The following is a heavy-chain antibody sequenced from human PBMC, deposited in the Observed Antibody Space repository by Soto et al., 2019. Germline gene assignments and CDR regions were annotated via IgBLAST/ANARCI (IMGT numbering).Heavy chain of an antibody. Sequence: QVQLVESGGGVVQPGRSLRLSCAASGFTFSSYAMHWVRQAPGKGLEWVAVISYDGSNKYYADSVKGRFTISRDNSKYTLSLQMTSLRAEDTAVYYCARPRFGGVIVPPYLDYWGQGTLVTVSS. CDR3: ARPRFGGVIVPPYLDY. CDR2: ISYDGSNK. CDR1: GFTFSSYA. V-gene: IGHV3-30-3*01. D-gene: IGHD3-16*02. J-gene: IGHJ4*02.